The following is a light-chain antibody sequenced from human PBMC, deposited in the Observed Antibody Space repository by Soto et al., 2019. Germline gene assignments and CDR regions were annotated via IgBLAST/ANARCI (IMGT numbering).Light chain of an antibody. CDR3: QQYNSWLRLFA. CDR1: QTISSW. V-gene: IGKV1-5*01. Sequence: DIQMSQSPSTMSGSVGDRVTITCRASQTISSWLAWYQQKPGKAPKLLIYXASSLESGVPSRFSGSVSGTEFTLTISSLQPDDFASDYCQQYNSWLRLFAFCPGTKVDIK. CDR2: XAS. J-gene: IGKJ3*01.